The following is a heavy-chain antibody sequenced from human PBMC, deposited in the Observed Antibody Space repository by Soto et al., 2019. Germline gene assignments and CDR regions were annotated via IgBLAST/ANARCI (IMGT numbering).Heavy chain of an antibody. CDR1: GFTFDDYA. V-gene: IGHV3-43D*04. Sequence: VGSLRLSCAASGFTFDDYAMHWVRQAPGEGLEWVSLISWDGGSTYYADSVKGRFTISRDNSKNSLYLQMNSLRAEDTALYYCAKGAYDSSGYSYFDYWGQGTLVTVSS. J-gene: IGHJ4*02. CDR3: AKGAYDSSGYSYFDY. CDR2: ISWDGGST. D-gene: IGHD3-22*01.